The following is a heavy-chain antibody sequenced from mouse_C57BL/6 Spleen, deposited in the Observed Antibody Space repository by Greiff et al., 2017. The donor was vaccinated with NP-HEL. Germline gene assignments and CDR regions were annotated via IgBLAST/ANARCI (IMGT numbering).Heavy chain of an antibody. CDR1: GYTFTSYG. CDR2: IYPRSGNT. CDR3: AREDGSSARRYFDV. Sequence: VQLQQSGAELARPGASVKLSCKASGYTFTSYGISWVKQRTGQGLEWIGEIYPRSGNTYYNEKFKGKATLTADKSSSTAYMELRSLTSEDSAVYFCAREDGSSARRYFDVWGTGTTVTVSS. V-gene: IGHV1-81*01. D-gene: IGHD1-1*01. J-gene: IGHJ1*03.